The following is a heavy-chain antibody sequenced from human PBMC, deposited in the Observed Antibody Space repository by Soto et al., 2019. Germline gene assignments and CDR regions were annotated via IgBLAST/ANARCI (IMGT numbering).Heavy chain of an antibody. J-gene: IGHJ4*02. D-gene: IGHD4-4*01. V-gene: IGHV3-74*01. CDR1: GFAFIGYW. CDR2: INSDGSST. Sequence: RNSFAASGFAFIGYWMHCVRQAPGKGLVWVSRINSDGSSTSYADSVKGRFTISRDNAKNTLYLQMNSLRAEDTAVYYCAVFTVTTYYFDYWGQGTLVSVSS. CDR3: AVFTVTTYYFDY.